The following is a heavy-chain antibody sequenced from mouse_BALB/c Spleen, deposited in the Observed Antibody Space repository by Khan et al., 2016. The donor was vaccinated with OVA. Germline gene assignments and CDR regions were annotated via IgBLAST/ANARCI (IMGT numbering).Heavy chain of an antibody. CDR2: ISNLAYSI. CDR3: ARGGRYGLYAMDY. Sequence: EVQLLETGGGLVQPGGSRKLSCAASGFTFSDYGMAWVRQTPGKGPEWVAFISNLAYSIYYADTVTGRFTISRENAKNTLYLEMSSLRSEDTAMYYCARGGRYGLYAMDYWGQGTSVTVSS. D-gene: IGHD2-14*01. J-gene: IGHJ4*01. CDR1: GFTFSDYG. V-gene: IGHV5-15*02.